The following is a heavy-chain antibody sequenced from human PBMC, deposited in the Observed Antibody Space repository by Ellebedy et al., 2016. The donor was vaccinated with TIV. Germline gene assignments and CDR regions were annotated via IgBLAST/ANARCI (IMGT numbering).Heavy chain of an antibody. D-gene: IGHD4-17*01. J-gene: IGHJ4*02. V-gene: IGHV3-30*03. Sequence: GESLKISCAASGFTFSRFGMHWVRQAPGKGLEWVAVISYDGNNKYYADSVKGRFTISRDNSKNTLYLQMNSLRAEDTAVYYCARGEETYGMGYFDYWGQGTLVTVSS. CDR2: ISYDGNNK. CDR1: GFTFSRFG. CDR3: ARGEETYGMGYFDY.